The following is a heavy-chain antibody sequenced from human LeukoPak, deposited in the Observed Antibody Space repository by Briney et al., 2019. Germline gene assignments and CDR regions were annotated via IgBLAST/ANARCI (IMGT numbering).Heavy chain of an antibody. V-gene: IGHV1-18*01. CDR1: GHTFTGYG. CDR3: ARGFGDDILTGYNYFDY. Sequence: ASVKVSCKASGHTFTGYGISWVRQAPGQGLEWMGWISAYNGNTNYAQKLQGRVTMTTDTSTSTAYMELRSLRSDDTAVYYCARGFGDDILTGYNYFDYWGQGTLVTVSS. J-gene: IGHJ4*02. D-gene: IGHD3-9*01. CDR2: ISAYNGNT.